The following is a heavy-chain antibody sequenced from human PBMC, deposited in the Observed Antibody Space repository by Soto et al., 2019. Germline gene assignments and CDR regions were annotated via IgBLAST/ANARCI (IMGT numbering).Heavy chain of an antibody. CDR3: ARDQRIYGSGSYII. CDR2: IYYIGST. J-gene: IGHJ4*02. CDR1: GGSISSYY. Sequence: SETLSLTCTVSGGSISSYYWSWIRQPPGKGLEWIGYIYYIGSTNYNPSLKSRVTISVDTSKNQFSLKLSSVTAADTAVYYCARDQRIYGSGSYIIWGQGTLVTVSS. V-gene: IGHV4-59*01. D-gene: IGHD3-10*01.